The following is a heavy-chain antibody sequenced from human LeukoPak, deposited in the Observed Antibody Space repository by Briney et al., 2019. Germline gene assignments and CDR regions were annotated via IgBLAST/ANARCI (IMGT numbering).Heavy chain of an antibody. CDR3: ARGGQQLVHGWFDP. D-gene: IGHD6-13*01. J-gene: IGHJ5*02. CDR1: GGSISSSSYY. Sequence: SETLSLTCTVSGGSISSSSYYWGWIRQPPGKGLEWIGSIYYSGSTYYNPSLKSRVTISVDTSKNQFSLKLSSVTAADTAVYYCARGGQQLVHGWFDPWGQGTLVTVSS. CDR2: IYYSGST. V-gene: IGHV4-39*07.